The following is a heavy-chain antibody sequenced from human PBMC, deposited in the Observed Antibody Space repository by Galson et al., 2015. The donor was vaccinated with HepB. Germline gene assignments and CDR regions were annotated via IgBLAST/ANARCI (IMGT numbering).Heavy chain of an antibody. V-gene: IGHV6-1*01. D-gene: IGHD6-19*01. Sequence: CAISGDSVSSGTAAWNWIRQSPSRGLEWLGRTYYRSKWYTDSAVSLKSRLTIDPDTPKNQFSLQLNSVTPEDTAVYYCAGGFASGGWDPYYYYGMDVWGQRATVTAS. CDR1: GDSVSSGTAA. CDR3: AGGFASGGWDPYYYYGMDV. CDR2: TYYRSKWYT. J-gene: IGHJ6*02.